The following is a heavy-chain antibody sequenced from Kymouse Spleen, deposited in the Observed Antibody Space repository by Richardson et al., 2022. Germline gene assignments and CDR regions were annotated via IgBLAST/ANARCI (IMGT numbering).Heavy chain of an antibody. V-gene: IGHV3-15*01. D-gene: IGHD3-3*01. CDR2: IKSKTDGGTT. Sequence: EVQLVESGGGLVKPGGSLRLSCAASGFTFSNAWMSWVRQAPGKGLEWVGRIKSKTDGGTTDYAAPVKGRFTISRDDSKNTLYLQMNSLKTEDTAVYYCTSPWSGYDYYYGMDVWGQGTTVTVSS. CDR3: TSPWSGYDYYYGMDV. CDR1: GFTFSNAW. J-gene: IGHJ6*02.